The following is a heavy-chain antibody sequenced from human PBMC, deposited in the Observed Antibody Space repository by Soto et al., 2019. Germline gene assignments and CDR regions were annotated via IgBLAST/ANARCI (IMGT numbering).Heavy chain of an antibody. CDR1: GGTFSSYA. D-gene: IGHD3-22*01. V-gene: IGHV1-69*13. Sequence: SVKVSCKASGGTFSSYAISWVRQAPGQGLEWMGGIIPIFGTANYAQKFQGRVTITADESTSTAYMELSSLRSEDTAVYYCAISFTLQGLASYYDSSGTDYWGRG. CDR3: AISFTLQGLASYYDSSGTDY. CDR2: IIPIFGTA. J-gene: IGHJ4*02.